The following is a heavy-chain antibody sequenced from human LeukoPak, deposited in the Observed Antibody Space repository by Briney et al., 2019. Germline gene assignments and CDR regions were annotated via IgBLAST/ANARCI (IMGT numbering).Heavy chain of an antibody. CDR2: INEDGSEK. D-gene: IGHD3-16*01. CDR1: GFTFSSNW. Sequence: PGGSLRLSCVASGFTFSSNWMTWVRQAPGKGLEWVANINEDGSEKQYVDSVEGRFTISRDNAKNSLYLQMNSLRAEDTAVYYCARDYDYTWAKGALDIWGQGTMVTATS. J-gene: IGHJ3*02. V-gene: IGHV3-7*01. CDR3: ARDYDYTWAKGALDI.